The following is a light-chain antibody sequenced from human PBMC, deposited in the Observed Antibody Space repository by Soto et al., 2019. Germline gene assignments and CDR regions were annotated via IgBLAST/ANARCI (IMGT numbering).Light chain of an antibody. CDR3: LHYDDLVT. V-gene: IGKV1-33*01. J-gene: IGKJ4*01. CDR2: DVS. CDR1: QDIRNH. Sequence: DIQMNQSPSSLSASAGDRVIITCQASQDIRNHLNWYQQKPGKAPKLLIYDVSNLATGVPPKFSGGGSGTDFTLTISSLPPEDIATYYCLHYDDLVTFGGGTKVEIK.